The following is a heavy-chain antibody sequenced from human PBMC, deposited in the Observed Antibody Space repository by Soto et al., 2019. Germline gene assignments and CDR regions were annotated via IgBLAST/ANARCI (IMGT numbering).Heavy chain of an antibody. CDR1: GGSISSGAYS. V-gene: IGHV4-30-2*01. J-gene: IGHJ3*02. D-gene: IGHD3-22*01. CDR2: IDHSGST. Sequence: PSETLSLTCAVSGGSISSGAYSWSWIRQPPGKGLEWIGYIDHSGSTYYSPSLKSRVTVSVDRSKNQFSLKLSSVTAADTAVFYCARGPYDSSGFYSAFDIWGQGTMVTVS. CDR3: ARGPYDSSGFYSAFDI.